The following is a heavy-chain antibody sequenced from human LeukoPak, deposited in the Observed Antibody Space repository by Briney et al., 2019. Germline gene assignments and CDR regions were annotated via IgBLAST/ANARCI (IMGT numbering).Heavy chain of an antibody. Sequence: SETLSLTCAVSGGSISSSNWWSWVRQPPGKGLEWNGEIYHSGSTNYNPSLKSRVTISVGKSKNQFSLKLSSVTAADTAVYYCARDEDYYDSSGGGFDPWGQGTLVTVSS. J-gene: IGHJ5*02. CDR2: IYHSGST. CDR3: ARDEDYYDSSGGGFDP. V-gene: IGHV4-4*02. D-gene: IGHD3-22*01. CDR1: GGSISSSNW.